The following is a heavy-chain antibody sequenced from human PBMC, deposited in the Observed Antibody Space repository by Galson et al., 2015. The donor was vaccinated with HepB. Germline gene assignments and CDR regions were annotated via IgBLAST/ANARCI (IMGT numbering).Heavy chain of an antibody. J-gene: IGHJ4*02. CDR3: AKGGRSYLSDDVFYPGFDD. V-gene: IGHV3-30*18. D-gene: IGHD3-10*01. CDR2: ISYDGGKE. Sequence: SLRLSCAASGFRFRSDGMHWVRQAPGKGLEWVAGISYDGGKEHYADSVKGRFTISRDNSKDTLYLLMNSLRAEDTAVYFCAKGGRSYLSDDVFYPGFDDWGKGTLVTVSS. CDR1: GFRFRSDG.